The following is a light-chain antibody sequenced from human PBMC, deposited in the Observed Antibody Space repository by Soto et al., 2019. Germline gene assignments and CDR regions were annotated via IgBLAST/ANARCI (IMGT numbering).Light chain of an antibody. J-gene: IGKJ5*01. Sequence: DIHITQSPSSLSASLGDRVTITCRASQGIGVYLAWFQQKPGKVPKLLIYAASTLQSGVPSRFSGSGSGTDFTLTITSLQPEDVAVYYCQQYNNWPPITFGQGTRLEIK. CDR1: QGIGVY. CDR3: QQYNNWPPIT. CDR2: AAS. V-gene: IGKV1-27*01.